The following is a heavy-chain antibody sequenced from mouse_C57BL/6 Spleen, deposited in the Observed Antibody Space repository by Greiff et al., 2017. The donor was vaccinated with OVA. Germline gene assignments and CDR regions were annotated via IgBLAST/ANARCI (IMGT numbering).Heavy chain of an antibody. V-gene: IGHV5-6*01. J-gene: IGHJ3*01. CDR2: ISSGGSYT. D-gene: IGHD1-1*01. Sequence: EVKLVESGGDLVKPGGSLKLSCAASGFTFSSYGMSWVRQTPDKRLEWVATISSGGSYTYYPDRVKGRFTISRDNAKNTLYLQMSSLKYEDTAMYDCARGGDYGNWFAYWGQGTLVTVSA. CDR1: GFTFSSYG. CDR3: ARGGDYGNWFAY.